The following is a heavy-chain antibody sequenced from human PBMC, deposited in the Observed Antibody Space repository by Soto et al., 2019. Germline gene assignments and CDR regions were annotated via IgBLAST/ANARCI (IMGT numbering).Heavy chain of an antibody. Sequence: PGGSLRLSXAASGFTFSNAWMSWVRQAPGKGLEWVGRIKSKTDGGTTDYAAPVKGRFTISRDDSKNTLYLQMNSLKTEDTAVYYCTTDLGYYDSRGYSPGAFDIWGQGTMVTVS. CDR2: IKSKTDGGTT. J-gene: IGHJ3*02. CDR3: TTDLGYYDSRGYSPGAFDI. V-gene: IGHV3-15*01. D-gene: IGHD3-22*01. CDR1: GFTFSNAW.